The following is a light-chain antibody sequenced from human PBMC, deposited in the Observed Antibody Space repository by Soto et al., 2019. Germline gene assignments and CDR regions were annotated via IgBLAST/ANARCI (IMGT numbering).Light chain of an antibody. CDR1: HSVRSH. J-gene: IGKJ4*01. V-gene: IGKV3-15*01. CDR2: GES. Sequence: EIVMTQSPATLSLSPGYRATLSLRASHSVRSHLARFQQKPGQPPRLLIFGESTRATGVPARFSGSGSGTQFTLTISSLQPEDSAVYYCQQYNNWPLTFGGGTKVDI. CDR3: QQYNNWPLT.